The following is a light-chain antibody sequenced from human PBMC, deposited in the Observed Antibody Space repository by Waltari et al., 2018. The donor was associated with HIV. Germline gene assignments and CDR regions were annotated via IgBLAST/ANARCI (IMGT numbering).Light chain of an antibody. V-gene: IGLV3-10*01. CDR3: YSTDSSGNHWV. CDR1: ASPKKS. CDR2: EDS. J-gene: IGLJ3*02. Sequence: YELTHQPSVPVSPGQTPRITCSGAASPKKSAYWYQQKSGQAPVLVIYEDSKRPSGIPERFSGSSSGTMATLTISGAQVEDEADYYCYSTDSSGNHWVFGGGTKLTVL.